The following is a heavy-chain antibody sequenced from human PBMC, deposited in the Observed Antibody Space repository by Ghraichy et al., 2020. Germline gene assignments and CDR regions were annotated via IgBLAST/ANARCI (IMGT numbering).Heavy chain of an antibody. J-gene: IGHJ5*02. V-gene: IGHV1-69*04. Sequence: SVKVSCKASGGTFNTHAVSWVRQAPGQGLEWMGRIIPVVDLSNYAQKFQDRVTITADKSTTTAYMELRTLRSEDTAIYWCATERILSYDRRGHNYFKWFDPWGQGTVVTVSS. D-gene: IGHD3-22*01. CDR2: IIPVVDLS. CDR3: ATERILSYDRRGHNYFKWFDP. CDR1: GGTFNTHA.